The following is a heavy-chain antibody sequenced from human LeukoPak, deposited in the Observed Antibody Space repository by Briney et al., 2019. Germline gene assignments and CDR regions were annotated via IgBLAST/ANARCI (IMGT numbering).Heavy chain of an antibody. CDR1: GCTFNIYA. CDR2: IIPILGIA. V-gene: IGHV1-69*04. J-gene: IGHJ4*02. Sequence: SVKLPLNSSGCTFNIYANRWARHPPAQGLEWMRRIIPILGIAKYAQKFQGRVTITADKSTSTAYMELSSLRSEDTAVYYCARSGYDILTSDYWGQGTLVTVSS. D-gene: IGHD3-9*01. CDR3: ARSGYDILTSDY.